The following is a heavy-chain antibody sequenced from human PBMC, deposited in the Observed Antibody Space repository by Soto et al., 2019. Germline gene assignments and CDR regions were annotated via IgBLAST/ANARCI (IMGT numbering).Heavy chain of an antibody. CDR2: IRSKAYGGTT. Sequence: GGSLRLSCTASGFTIGDYAMSWVRQAPGKGLEGVGFIRSKAYGGTTEYAASVKGRFTISRDDSKSIAYLQMNSLKTEDTAVYYCPVFGVVIINGSNYYSGMDVWGQGTTVTVSS. V-gene: IGHV3-49*04. D-gene: IGHD3-3*01. J-gene: IGHJ6*02. CDR3: PVFGVVIINGSNYYSGMDV. CDR1: GFTIGDYA.